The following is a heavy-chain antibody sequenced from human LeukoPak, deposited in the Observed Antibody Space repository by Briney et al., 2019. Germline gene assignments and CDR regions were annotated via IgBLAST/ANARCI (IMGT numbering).Heavy chain of an antibody. J-gene: IGHJ3*02. D-gene: IGHD1-26*01. Sequence: GGSLRLSCAASGFTFSSYWMSWVRQAPGKGLEWVANIKQDGSEKYYVDSVKGRFTISRDNAKNSLYLQMNSLRAEDTAVYYCARMRELLAYDAFDIWGQGTMVTVSS. CDR2: IKQDGSEK. CDR3: ARMRELLAYDAFDI. CDR1: GFTFSSYW. V-gene: IGHV3-7*01.